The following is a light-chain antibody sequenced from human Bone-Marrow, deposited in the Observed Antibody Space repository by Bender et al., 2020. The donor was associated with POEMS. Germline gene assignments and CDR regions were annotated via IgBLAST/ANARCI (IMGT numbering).Light chain of an antibody. Sequence: QSALTQPASASGSPGQSVTISCTGTSSDVGGYKYVSWYQQLPGKAPKLLIYEGNRRPSGVSNRFSASSSGETASLTISGLQADDEGDYYCCSSVGNDIRVFGSGTKVTVL. CDR2: EGN. CDR3: CSSVGNDIRV. V-gene: IGLV2-14*01. CDR1: SSDVGGYKY. J-gene: IGLJ1*01.